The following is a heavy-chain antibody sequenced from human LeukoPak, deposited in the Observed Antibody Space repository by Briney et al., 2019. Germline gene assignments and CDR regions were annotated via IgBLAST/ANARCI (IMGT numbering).Heavy chain of an antibody. CDR3: ARGPDSSGWYSGGVDY. CDR1: GFTFSSYW. D-gene: IGHD6-19*01. J-gene: IGHJ4*02. V-gene: IGHV3-74*01. CDR2: INSDGSST. Sequence: GGSLRLSCAASGFTFSSYWMPWVRQAPGKGLVWVSRINSDGSSTSYADSVKGRFTISRDNAKNTLYLQMNSLRAEDTAVYYCARGPDSSGWYSGGVDYWGQGTLVTVSS.